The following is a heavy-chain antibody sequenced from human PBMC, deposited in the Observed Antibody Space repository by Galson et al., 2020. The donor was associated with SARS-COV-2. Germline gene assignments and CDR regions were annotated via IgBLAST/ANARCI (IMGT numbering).Heavy chain of an antibody. CDR2: INSDGSST. D-gene: IGHD3-22*01. J-gene: IGHJ3*02. CDR1: GFTFSTYW. Sequence: GESLKICCAASGFTFSTYWMHWVRQAPGKGLVWVSRINSDGSSTSYADSVKGRFTISRDNAKNMLYLQMNSLRAEDTAVYYCAKEYYYDSSGPLDAFDIWGQGTMVTVSS. V-gene: IGHV3-74*01. CDR3: AKEYYYDSSGPLDAFDI.